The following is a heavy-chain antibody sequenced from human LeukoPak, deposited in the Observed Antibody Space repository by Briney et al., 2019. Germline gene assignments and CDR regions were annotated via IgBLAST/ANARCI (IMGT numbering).Heavy chain of an antibody. J-gene: IGHJ4*02. Sequence: GGSLRLSCAASGFTSSSYSMNWVRQAPGKGLEWVSYISSSSSTIYYADSVKGRFTISRDNAKNSLYLQMNSLRAEDTAVYFCARDLGFSTFDNWGQGTLVTVSS. CDR1: GFTSSSYS. V-gene: IGHV3-48*04. D-gene: IGHD2/OR15-2a*01. CDR3: ARDLGFSTFDN. CDR2: ISSSSSTI.